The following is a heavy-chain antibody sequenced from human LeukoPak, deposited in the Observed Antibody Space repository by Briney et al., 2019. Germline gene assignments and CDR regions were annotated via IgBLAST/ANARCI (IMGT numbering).Heavy chain of an antibody. CDR2: INSNSGGT. D-gene: IGHD3-3*01. CDR1: GYTFTGYY. J-gene: IGHJ4*02. CDR3: ARENTIFGVDY. V-gene: IGHV1-2*06. Sequence: ATVKVSCKASGYTFTGYYMHWVRQALGQGLEWMGRINSNSGGTNYAQKFQGRVTMTRDTSISTAYMELSSLISDDTAVYYCARENTIFGVDYWGQGTLVTVSS.